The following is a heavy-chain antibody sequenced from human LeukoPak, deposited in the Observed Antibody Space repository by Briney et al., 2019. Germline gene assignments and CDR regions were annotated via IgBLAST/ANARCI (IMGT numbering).Heavy chain of an antibody. CDR3: ARAGVLWFGESKFDY. J-gene: IGHJ4*02. Sequence: GGSLRLSCAASGFTFSNYWMSWVRQAPGKGLEWVANINGDGNEKHYVDSVNGRFTISRDKAKNSLYLQMNSLRAEDTAVYYCARAGVLWFGESKFDYWGQGAQVTVSS. CDR1: GFTFSNYW. D-gene: IGHD3-10*01. CDR2: INGDGNEK. V-gene: IGHV3-7*03.